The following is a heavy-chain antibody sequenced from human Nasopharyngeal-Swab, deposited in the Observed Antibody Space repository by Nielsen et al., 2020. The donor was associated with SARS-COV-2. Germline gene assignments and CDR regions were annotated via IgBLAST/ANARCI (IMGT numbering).Heavy chain of an antibody. D-gene: IGHD5-18*01. CDR2: INHSGST. Sequence: SETLSLTCTVSGGSISSSSYYWGWIRQPPGKGLEWIGEINHSGSTNYNPSLKSRVTISVDTSKNQFSLKLSSVTAADTAVYYCARRGYSYAPRDWGQGTLVTVSS. V-gene: IGHV4-39*07. CDR1: GGSISSSSYY. J-gene: IGHJ4*02. CDR3: ARRGYSYAPRD.